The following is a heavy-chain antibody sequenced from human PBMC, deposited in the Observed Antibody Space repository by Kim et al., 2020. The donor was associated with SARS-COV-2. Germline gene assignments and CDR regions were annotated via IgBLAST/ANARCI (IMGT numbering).Heavy chain of an antibody. J-gene: IGHJ4*02. V-gene: IGHV3-15*01. CDR3: TTGRDSDYYDSSGYAAFDY. Sequence: GGSLRLSCAASGFTFSNAWMSWVRQAPGKGLEWVGRIKSKTDGGTTDYAAPVKGRFTISRDDSKNTLYLQMNSLKTEDTAVYYCTTGRDSDYYDSSGYAAFDYWGQGTLVTVSS. CDR2: IKSKTDGGTT. D-gene: IGHD3-22*01. CDR1: GFTFSNAW.